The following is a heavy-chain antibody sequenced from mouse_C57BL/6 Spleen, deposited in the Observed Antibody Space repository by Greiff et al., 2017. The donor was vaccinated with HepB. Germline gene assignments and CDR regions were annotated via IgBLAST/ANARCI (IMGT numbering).Heavy chain of an antibody. CDR1: GFTFSDYG. CDR3: ATIYYYGSSLFDY. V-gene: IGHV5-17*01. J-gene: IGHJ2*01. Sequence: EVKLMESGGGLVKPGGSLKLSCAASGFTFSDYGMHWVRQAPEKGLEWVAYISGGSSTIYYADTVKGRFTISRDNAKNTLFLQMTSLRSEDTAMYYCATIYYYGSSLFDYWGQGTTLTVSS. D-gene: IGHD1-1*01. CDR2: ISGGSSTI.